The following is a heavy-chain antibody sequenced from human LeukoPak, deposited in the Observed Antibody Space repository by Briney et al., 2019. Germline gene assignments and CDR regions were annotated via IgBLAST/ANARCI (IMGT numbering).Heavy chain of an antibody. V-gene: IGHV4-59*12. J-gene: IGHJ4*02. D-gene: IGHD3-10*01. CDR1: GGSISSYY. CDR2: IYYSGST. CDR3: ARERADTGEDY. Sequence: SETLSLTCTVSGGSISSYYWSWIRQPPGKGLEWIGYIYYSGSTNYKPSVKSRVTISVDTSKNQFSLKLSSVTAADTAVYYCARERADTGEDYWGQGTLVTVSS.